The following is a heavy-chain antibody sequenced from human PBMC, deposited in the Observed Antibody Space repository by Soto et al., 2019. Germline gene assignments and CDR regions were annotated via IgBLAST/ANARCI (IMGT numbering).Heavy chain of an antibody. CDR3: ARLAPGTTLFDY. J-gene: IGHJ4*02. CDR2: MYPGDSET. CDR1: GYSFTSYW. D-gene: IGHD1-1*01. Sequence: GESLKISCKTSGYSFTSYWIGWVRQMPVKGLEWMGIMYPGDSETRYSPSFQGQVTISADKSISTAYLQWSSLKASDTAMYYCARLAPGTTLFDYWGQGTLVTVSS. V-gene: IGHV5-51*01.